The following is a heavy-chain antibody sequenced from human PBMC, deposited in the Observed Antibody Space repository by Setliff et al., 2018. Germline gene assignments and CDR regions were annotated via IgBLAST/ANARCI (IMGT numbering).Heavy chain of an antibody. J-gene: IGHJ5*02. D-gene: IGHD6-13*01. CDR2: IYTSGST. Sequence: LSLTCTVSGGSISSGSYYWSWIRQPAGKGLEWIGRIYTSGSTNYKPSLKSRVTISVDTSKNQFSLKLSSVTAADTAVYYCAREGYSSLIGWFDPWGQGTLVTVS. V-gene: IGHV4-61*02. CDR1: GGSISSGSYY. CDR3: AREGYSSLIGWFDP.